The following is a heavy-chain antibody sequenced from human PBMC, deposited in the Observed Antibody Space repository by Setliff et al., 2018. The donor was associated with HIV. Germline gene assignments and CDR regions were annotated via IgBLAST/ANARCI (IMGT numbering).Heavy chain of an antibody. CDR3: ARGVARQVVIDRWFDP. CDR1: GDSISSNNYY. Sequence: SETLSLTCTVSGDSISSNNYYWAWIRQSPGKGLEWIGCIFYGGSVYGSGRTFFNPSLKSRVTISVDASENLVSLNLNSVTAADTAIYYCARGVARQVVIDRWFDPWGQGTPVTVS. D-gene: IGHD2-21*01. J-gene: IGHJ5*02. V-gene: IGHV4-39*07. CDR2: IFYGGSVYGSGRT.